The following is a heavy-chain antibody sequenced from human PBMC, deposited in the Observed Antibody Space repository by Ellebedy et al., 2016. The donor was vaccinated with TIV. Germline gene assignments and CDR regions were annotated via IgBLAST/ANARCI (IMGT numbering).Heavy chain of an antibody. D-gene: IGHD3-9*01. CDR1: GFTFSDYS. J-gene: IGHJ4*02. CDR3: ARAGLDDILTNGFNY. Sequence: PGGSLRLSCVASGFTFSDYSMSWVRQAPGKGLEWVSRISLSVNTMYYADSVQGRFTISRDNAKNSLYLQMNSLRAEDTAVYYCARAGLDDILTNGFNYWGQGTLVTVSS. CDR2: ISLSVNTM. V-gene: IGHV3-11*04.